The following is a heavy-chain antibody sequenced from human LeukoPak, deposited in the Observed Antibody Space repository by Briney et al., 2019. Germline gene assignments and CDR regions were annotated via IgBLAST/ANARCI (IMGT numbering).Heavy chain of an antibody. D-gene: IGHD3-22*01. V-gene: IGHV3-48*01. CDR1: GFTFSSYS. CDR3: ARGYYESKGDAFDI. J-gene: IGHJ3*02. Sequence: GGSLRLSCAASGFTFSSYSMNWVRQAPGKGLEWVSYISSSSTIYYADSVKGRFTISRDNAKNSLYLQMNSLRAEDTAVYYCARGYYESKGDAFDIGGQGTMVSVSS. CDR2: ISSSSTI.